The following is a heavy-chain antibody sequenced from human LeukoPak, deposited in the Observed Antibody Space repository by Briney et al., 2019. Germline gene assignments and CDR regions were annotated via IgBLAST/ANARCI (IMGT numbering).Heavy chain of an antibody. CDR3: ARHGDYNDRRTPDFDY. J-gene: IGHJ4*02. Sequence: SETLSLTCAVYGGSFSGYYWSWIRQPPGKGLEWIGEINHSGSTNYNPSLKSRVTISVDTSKNQFSLKLSPVTAADTAVYYCARHGDYNDRRTPDFDYWGQGTLVTVSS. CDR1: GGSFSGYY. D-gene: IGHD3-22*01. V-gene: IGHV4-34*01. CDR2: INHSGST.